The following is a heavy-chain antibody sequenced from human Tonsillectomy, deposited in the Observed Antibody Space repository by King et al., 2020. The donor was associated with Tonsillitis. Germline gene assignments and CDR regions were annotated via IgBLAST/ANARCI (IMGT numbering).Heavy chain of an antibody. D-gene: IGHD3-10*01. CDR2: IWYDGSNK. CDR3: ARGPGSGTHLSAFDI. V-gene: IGHV3-33*08. Sequence: VQLVESGGGLVQPGGSLRLSCEASGFTFSIYGMHCVRQAPGTGLEWVAIIWYDGSNKYSAYSVKGRFTISRDNAKDTLYLQMDSLRAEDTAVYYCARGPGSGTHLSAFDIWGQGTVVTVSS. CDR1: GFTFSIYG. J-gene: IGHJ3*02.